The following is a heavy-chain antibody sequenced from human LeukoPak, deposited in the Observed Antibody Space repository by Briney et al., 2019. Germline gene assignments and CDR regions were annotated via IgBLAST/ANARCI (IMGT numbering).Heavy chain of an antibody. D-gene: IGHD5-12*01. J-gene: IGHJ6*03. CDR1: GYTFNAYG. Sequence: ASVKVSCKASGYTFNAYGTSWVRQAPGQGLEWMGWISNYNGDTKYAQDVQDRVTMTTDTSTSTAYMELRSLTSDDTAVYYCARVVGAVATPRYYYMDVWGKGTTVTVSS. CDR2: ISNYNGDT. V-gene: IGHV1-18*01. CDR3: ARVVGAVATPRYYYMDV.